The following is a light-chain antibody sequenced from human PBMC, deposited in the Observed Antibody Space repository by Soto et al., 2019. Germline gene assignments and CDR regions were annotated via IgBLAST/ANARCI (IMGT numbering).Light chain of an antibody. J-gene: IGLJ3*02. V-gene: IGLV1-40*01. CDR3: QSYDTSLSGSWV. CDR2: GNN. Sequence: QAVVTQPPSVSGAPGQRVSISCTGNSSNVGAGFAVHWYQQLPGTAPKLLIYGNNNRPSGVPDRFSGSKSGTSASLAITGLQAEDEADYYCQSYDTSLSGSWVFGGGTKLTVL. CDR1: SSNVGAGFA.